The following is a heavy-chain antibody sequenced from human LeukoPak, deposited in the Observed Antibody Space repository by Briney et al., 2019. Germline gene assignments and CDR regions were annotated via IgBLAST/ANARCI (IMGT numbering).Heavy chain of an antibody. V-gene: IGHV1-46*01. D-gene: IGHD3-22*01. CDR2: INPSGGST. CDR3: ARALNDYYDSSGYPPHYYHYYGMDV. Sequence: ASVKVSCKASGYTFTSYYMHWVRQAPGQGLEWMGIINPSGGSTSYAQKFQGRVTMTRDTSTSTVYMELSSLRSEDTAVYYCARALNDYYDSSGYPPHYYHYYGMDVWGQGTTVTVSS. CDR1: GYTFTSYY. J-gene: IGHJ6*02.